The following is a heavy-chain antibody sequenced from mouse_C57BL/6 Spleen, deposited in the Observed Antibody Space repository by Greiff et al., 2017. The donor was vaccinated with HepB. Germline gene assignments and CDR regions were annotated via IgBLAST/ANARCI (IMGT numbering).Heavy chain of an antibody. CDR2: IYPGDGDT. Sequence: QVQLQQSGPELVKPGASVKISCKASGYAFSSSWMNWVKPRPGNGLEWIGRIYPGDGDTNYNGKFKGKATLTADKSSSTAYMQLISLTSEDSAVYFCARMEFHYYGSSPFDYWGQGTTLTVSS. CDR1: GYAFSSSW. J-gene: IGHJ2*01. D-gene: IGHD1-1*01. CDR3: ARMEFHYYGSSPFDY. V-gene: IGHV1-82*01.